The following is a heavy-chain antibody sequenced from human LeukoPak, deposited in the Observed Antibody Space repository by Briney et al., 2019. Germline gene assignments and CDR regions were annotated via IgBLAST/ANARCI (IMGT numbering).Heavy chain of an antibody. CDR1: GFTFSSYG. CDR2: VSSGGNS. V-gene: IGHV3-23*01. J-gene: IGHJ4*02. CDR3: AKDRYSDNTGHHYENEY. D-gene: IGHD3-22*01. Sequence: PGGSLRLSCTASGFTFSSYGMSWVRQAPGKGLDWVSAVSSGGNSNYADSVKGRFTISRDNSKNTLYLQMNSLRAEDTAVYYCAKDRYSDNTGHHYENEYWGQGTLVTVSS.